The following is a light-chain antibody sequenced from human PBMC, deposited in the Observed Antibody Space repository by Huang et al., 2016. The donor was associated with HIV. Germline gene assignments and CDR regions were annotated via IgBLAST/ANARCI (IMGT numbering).Light chain of an antibody. Sequence: EIVLTQSPGTLSLSPGERATLSCRASQSVSRTYLAWYQQKPGQAPRLLIYGASSRATAIPDRFSGSGSGTDFTLTISRLEPEDFAVYYCQQYGSSLPLTFGGGTKVEIK. J-gene: IGKJ4*01. V-gene: IGKV3-20*01. CDR3: QQYGSSLPLT. CDR2: GAS. CDR1: QSVSRTY.